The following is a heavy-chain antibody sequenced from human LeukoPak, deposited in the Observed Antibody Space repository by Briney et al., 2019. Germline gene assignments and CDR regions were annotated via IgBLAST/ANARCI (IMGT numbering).Heavy chain of an antibody. CDR3: AGDTTIFGVVVDY. Sequence: AGGSLRLSCAASGFTFSSYEMNWVRQAPGKGLEWVSYISSSGSTIYYADSVKGRFTISRDNAKNSLYLQMNSLRAEDTAVYYCAGDTTIFGVVVDYWGQGTLVTVSS. D-gene: IGHD3-3*01. CDR2: ISSSGSTI. J-gene: IGHJ4*02. V-gene: IGHV3-48*03. CDR1: GFTFSSYE.